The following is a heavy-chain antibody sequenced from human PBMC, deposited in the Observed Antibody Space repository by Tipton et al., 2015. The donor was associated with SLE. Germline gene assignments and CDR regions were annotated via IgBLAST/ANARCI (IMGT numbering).Heavy chain of an antibody. CDR3: ARDPQWRGPFDY. CDR2: IWYDGSNK. Sequence: RSLRLSCAASGFTFSSYGMHWVRQAPGKGLEWVAVIWYDGSNKYYADSVKGRFTISRDNSKNTVYLQMNSLRAEDTAVYYCARDPQWRGPFDYWGQGTLVTVSS. D-gene: IGHD6-19*01. V-gene: IGHV3-33*01. CDR1: GFTFSSYG. J-gene: IGHJ4*02.